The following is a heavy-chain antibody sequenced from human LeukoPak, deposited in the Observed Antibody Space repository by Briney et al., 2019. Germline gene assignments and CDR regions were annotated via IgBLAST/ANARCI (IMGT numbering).Heavy chain of an antibody. CDR3: AKASRNCSRTSCYEYFQH. D-gene: IGHD2-2*01. J-gene: IGHJ1*01. V-gene: IGHV3-33*06. Sequence: PGRSLRLSCAASGFTFSSYGMHWVRQAPGKGLEWVAVIWYDGSNKYYADSVKGRFTISRDNSKNTLYLQMNSLRAEDTAVYYCAKASRNCSRTSCYEYFQHWGQGTLVTVSS. CDR2: IWYDGSNK. CDR1: GFTFSSYG.